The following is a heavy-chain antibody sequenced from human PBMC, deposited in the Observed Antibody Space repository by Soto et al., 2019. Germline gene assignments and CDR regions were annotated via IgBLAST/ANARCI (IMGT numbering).Heavy chain of an antibody. D-gene: IGHD6-19*01. CDR1: GFTFSGHA. CDR2: IWYDGSNK. V-gene: IGHV3-33*01. CDR3: ARDGQGLAPYALDV. J-gene: IGHJ6*02. Sequence: QVQLVESGGGVAQPGRSLRLACTVSGFTFSGHAMHWVRQAPRKGLEWVTQIWYDGSNKYYAESVKGRFTISRDNSKNTLYLQMNSLRVEDTAVYYCARDGQGLAPYALDVWGQGTSVTVSS.